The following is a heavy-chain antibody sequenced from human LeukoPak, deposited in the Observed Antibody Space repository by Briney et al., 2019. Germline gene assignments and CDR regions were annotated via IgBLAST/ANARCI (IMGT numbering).Heavy chain of an antibody. CDR1: GGTFSSYA. Sequence: GPSVKVSCKASGGTFSSYAISWVRQAPGQGLEGMGRIIPILGIANYAQKFQGRVTITADKSTSTAYMELSSLRSADTAVYYCARDKPSPIYDILTGYYPRSLDYWGQGTLVTVSS. CDR2: IIPILGIA. D-gene: IGHD3-9*01. J-gene: IGHJ4*02. V-gene: IGHV1-69*04. CDR3: ARDKPSPIYDILTGYYPRSLDY.